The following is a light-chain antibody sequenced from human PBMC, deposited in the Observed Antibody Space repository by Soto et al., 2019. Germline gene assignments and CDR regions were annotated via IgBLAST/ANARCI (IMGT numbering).Light chain of an antibody. Sequence: DIQMTQSPSSLSASVGDRVTITCRTSQSVSIYVNWYQQKPGKAPILLIYASSSLQSGVPSRFSGSGSGTDFTLTISSLEPEDFATYYCQQSYSTPTWTFGQGTKVDI. V-gene: IGKV1-39*01. J-gene: IGKJ1*01. CDR3: QQSYSTPTWT. CDR1: QSVSIY. CDR2: ASS.